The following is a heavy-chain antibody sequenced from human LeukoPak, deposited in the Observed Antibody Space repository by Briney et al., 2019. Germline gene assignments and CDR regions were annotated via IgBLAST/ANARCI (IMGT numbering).Heavy chain of an antibody. CDR2: INSGGNTE. J-gene: IGHJ5*02. Sequence: GGSLRLSCAASGFSFSSSQMNWVRQAPGXGPEWVSHINSGGNTEYYADSVRGRFTMSRDNARSILYLQVNSLRDEDTGLYYCARDTVNGPFVISLDLWGQGALVTVSS. V-gene: IGHV3-48*03. CDR1: GFSFSSSQ. D-gene: IGHD2-8*01. CDR3: ARDTVNGPFVISLDL.